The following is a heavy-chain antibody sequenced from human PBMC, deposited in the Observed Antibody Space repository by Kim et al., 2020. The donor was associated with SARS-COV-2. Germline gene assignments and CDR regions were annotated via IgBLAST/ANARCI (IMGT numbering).Heavy chain of an antibody. Sequence: PPHKSRVTISVDTSKNQFSRTLSSVTAADTAVYYCARGGDSSSWYKLDYWGQGTLVTVSS. D-gene: IGHD6-13*01. V-gene: IGHV4-34*01. J-gene: IGHJ4*02. CDR3: ARGGDSSSWYKLDY.